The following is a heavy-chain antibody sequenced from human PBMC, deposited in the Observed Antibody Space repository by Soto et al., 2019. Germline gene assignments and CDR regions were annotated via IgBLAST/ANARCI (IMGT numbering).Heavy chain of an antibody. J-gene: IGHJ3*02. CDR1: GGSVSSGSYY. D-gene: IGHD4-17*01. CDR3: ARGGVVSYGCNNDAFDI. V-gene: IGHV4-61*01. Sequence: QVQLQESGPGLVKPSETLSLTCTVSGGSVSSGSYYWSWIRKRPGKGLEWIGYIYYSGSTNYNPSLKSRITISVDTYNNQFALKLSSVTAADTVVYSCARGGVVSYGCNNDAFDIWGQGTMVTVSS. CDR2: IYYSGST.